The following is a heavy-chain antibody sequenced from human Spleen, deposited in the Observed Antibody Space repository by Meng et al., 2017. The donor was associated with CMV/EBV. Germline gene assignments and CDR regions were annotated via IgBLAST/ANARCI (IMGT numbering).Heavy chain of an antibody. D-gene: IGHD3-9*01. Sequence: GGSLRLSCPASGFTVSSHYMSWVRQAPGKGLEWVAVIYSSARTDYADSVKGRFSISIDNSKNTLYLQMTSLRAEDTAVYYCAKSLHDILTGYPSENSAPGDWGQGTLVTVSS. CDR3: AKSLHDILTGYPSENSAPGD. V-gene: IGHV3-66*02. CDR2: IYSSART. J-gene: IGHJ4*02. CDR1: GFTVSSHY.